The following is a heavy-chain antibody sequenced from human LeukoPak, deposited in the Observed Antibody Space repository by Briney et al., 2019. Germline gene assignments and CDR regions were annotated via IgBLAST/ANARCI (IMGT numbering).Heavy chain of an antibody. D-gene: IGHD4-17*01. CDR2: INHSGST. CDR1: GGSFSGYY. CDR3: ARGHGDYFNWFDP. V-gene: IGHV4-34*01. Sequence: SETLSLTCAVYGGSFSGYYWSWIRQPPGKGLEWIWEINHSGSTNYNPSPKSRVTISVDTSKNQFSLKLSSVTAADTAVYYCARGHGDYFNWFDPWGQGTLVTVSS. J-gene: IGHJ5*02.